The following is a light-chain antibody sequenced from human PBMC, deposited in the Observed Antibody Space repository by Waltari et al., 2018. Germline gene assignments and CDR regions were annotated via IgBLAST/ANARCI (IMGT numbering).Light chain of an antibody. CDR2: AVS. Sequence: QSALTQPASVSGSPGQSITISCTGTSSDVGNYKRVSWYQQHPGKAPKLIIYAVSKRPPGCSGRFSGSKSGDMASLTISGLQPEDEAEYFCSSYAGSSKGVFGGGTKVTVL. CDR1: SSDVGNYKR. V-gene: IGLV2-23*02. J-gene: IGLJ2*01. CDR3: SSYAGSSKGV.